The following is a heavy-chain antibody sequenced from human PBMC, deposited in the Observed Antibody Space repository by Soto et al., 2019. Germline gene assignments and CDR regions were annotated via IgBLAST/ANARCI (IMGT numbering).Heavy chain of an antibody. D-gene: IGHD6-19*01. CDR1: GSTFSSDD. V-gene: IGHV3-23*01. Sequence: EVHLLEYGGGLVQPGGSLRLSCVVSGSTFSSDDMSWVRQAPGRGLEWVAGIGDSGGSKYYADSVKGRFTISRDNAKNTLYLQMKSLRVEETARYCCAKDGGWSLAVAGLFDYWGPGTQVTVSS. J-gene: IGHJ4*02. CDR2: IGDSGGSK. CDR3: AKDGGWSLAVAGLFDY.